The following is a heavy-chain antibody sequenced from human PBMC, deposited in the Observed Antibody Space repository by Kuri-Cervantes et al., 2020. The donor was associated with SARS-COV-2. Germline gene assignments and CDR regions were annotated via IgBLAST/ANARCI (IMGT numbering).Heavy chain of an antibody. CDR1: GFTFSSYW. J-gene: IGHJ4*02. D-gene: IGHD3-3*01. V-gene: IGHV3-7*01. CDR3: ASQIGIFWN. CDR2: IKQDGSEK. Sequence: ETLSLTCAASGFTFSSYWMSWVRQAPGKGLEWVANIKQDGSEKYYVDSVKGRFTISRDNAKNSLYLQMNSLRAEDTAVYYCASQIGIFWNWGQGTLVTVSS.